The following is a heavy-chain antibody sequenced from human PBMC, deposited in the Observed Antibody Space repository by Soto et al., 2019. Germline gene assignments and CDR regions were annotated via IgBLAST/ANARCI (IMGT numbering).Heavy chain of an antibody. CDR3: ARAFCGGDCYSTGWFDP. D-gene: IGHD2-21*02. CDR1: CASVRSGIKY. CDR2: IYYTGST. J-gene: IGHJ5*02. Sequence: SETLSLTCSVSCASVRSGIKYWSWIRQPPGKGLDWIGYIYYTGSTNYNPSLKSRVTISLHTSKNQFSLNLRSVTAADTATYYCARAFCGGDCYSTGWFDPWGQGALVNVSS. V-gene: IGHV4-61*01.